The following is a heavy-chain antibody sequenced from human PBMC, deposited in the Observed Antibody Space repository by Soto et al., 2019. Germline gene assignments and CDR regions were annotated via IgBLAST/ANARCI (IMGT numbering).Heavy chain of an antibody. J-gene: IGHJ4*02. CDR1: GDSISDVNYY. CDR2: IYDGGTT. D-gene: IGHD7-27*01. CDR3: TRGPSGDKADY. Sequence: QVQLQGSGPRLVKPSQTLSLTCTVSGDSISDVNYYWSWIRQSPDKGLEWIGHIYDGGTTYSNPYLHYRFPLSIDTSKNPFSLQLISMRAADEAVYYCTRGPSGDKADYWGQGTLVTVSS. V-gene: IGHV4-30-4*01.